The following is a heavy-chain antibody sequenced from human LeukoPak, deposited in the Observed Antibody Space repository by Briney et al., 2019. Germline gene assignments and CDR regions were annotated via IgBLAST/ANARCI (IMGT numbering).Heavy chain of an antibody. D-gene: IGHD3-22*01. CDR1: GYTFINYG. J-gene: IGHJ6*03. V-gene: IGHV1-18*01. CDR3: ARAFAGRPDTSGYYKDYYYYYMDV. Sequence: GASVKVSRKAFGYTFINYGIGWVRQAPGQGLEWMGWINAYDGHTNYAQTRQGRVTMTTDTSTSTAYMELRSLRSDDTAVYYCARAFAGRPDTSGYYKDYYYYYMDVWGKGTTVTVSS. CDR2: INAYDGHT.